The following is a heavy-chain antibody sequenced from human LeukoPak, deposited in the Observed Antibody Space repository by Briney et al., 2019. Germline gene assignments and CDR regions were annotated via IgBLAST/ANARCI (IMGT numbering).Heavy chain of an antibody. J-gene: IGHJ6*03. Sequence: ASVKVSCKASGYTFTGYYMHWVRQAPGQGLEWMGWINPNSGGTYYAQKFQGRVTMTRDTSISTAYMELSRLRSDDTAVYYCARTTPEPHYYYYMDVWGKGTTVTVSS. V-gene: IGHV1-2*02. CDR1: GYTFTGYY. CDR3: ARTTPEPHYYYYMDV. D-gene: IGHD4-11*01. CDR2: INPNSGGT.